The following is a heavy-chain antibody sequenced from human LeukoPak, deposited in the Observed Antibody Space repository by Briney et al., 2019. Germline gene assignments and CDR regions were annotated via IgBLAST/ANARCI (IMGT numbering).Heavy chain of an antibody. CDR3: ARAPACSTNACYPNLLDF. CDR2: ISNSSSTT. V-gene: IGHV3-48*02. J-gene: IGHJ4*02. Sequence: PGGSLRLSCEVSGFTFSNYGINWVRQAPGKGLEWVSYISNSSSTTYYGDSVAGRFIISRENANNSVYLEMNSLRDDDTAVYYCARAPACSTNACYPNLLDFWDQGTLVSVSS. D-gene: IGHD2-2*01. CDR1: GFTFSNYG.